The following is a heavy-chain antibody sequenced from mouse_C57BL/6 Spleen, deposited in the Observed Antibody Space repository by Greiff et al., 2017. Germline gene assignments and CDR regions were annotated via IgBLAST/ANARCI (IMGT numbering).Heavy chain of an antibody. V-gene: IGHV1-55*01. CDR3: ARGGDYDDAMDD. J-gene: IGHJ4*01. D-gene: IGHD2-4*01. CDR1: GYTFTSYW. Sequence: QVQLQQPGAELVKPGASVKMSCKASGYTFTSYWITWVKQRPGQGLEWIGDIYPGSGSTNYNEKFKSKATLTVDTSSSTAYMQLSSLTSEDSAVYYCARGGDYDDAMDDWGQGTSVTVSS. CDR2: IYPGSGST.